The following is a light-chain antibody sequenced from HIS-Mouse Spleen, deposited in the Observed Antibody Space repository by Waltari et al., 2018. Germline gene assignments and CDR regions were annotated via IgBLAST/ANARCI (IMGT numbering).Light chain of an antibody. CDR2: KAS. J-gene: IGKJ1*01. Sequence: IQMTQSPSTLSASVGDRVTITCRARQSISSWLAWYQQKPGKAPKRLIYKASSLESGVPSRFSGSGSGTEFTLTISSLQPDDFATYYCQQYRTFGQGTKVEIK. V-gene: IGKV1-5*03. CDR3: QQYRT. CDR1: QSISSW.